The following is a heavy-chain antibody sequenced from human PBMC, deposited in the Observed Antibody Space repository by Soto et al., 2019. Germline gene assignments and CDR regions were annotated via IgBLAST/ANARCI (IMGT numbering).Heavy chain of an antibody. CDR3: AILPWNTVVTPRY. J-gene: IGHJ4*02. CDR2: IIPILGIA. D-gene: IGHD2-15*01. CDR1: GGTFSSYT. V-gene: IGHV1-69*02. Sequence: QVQLVQSGAEVKKPGSSVKVSCKASGGTFSSYTISWVRQAPGQGLEWMGRIIPILGIANYAQKFQGRVTITADKSTSTAYMELSSLRSEDTAVYYCAILPWNTVVTPRYWGQGTLVTVSS.